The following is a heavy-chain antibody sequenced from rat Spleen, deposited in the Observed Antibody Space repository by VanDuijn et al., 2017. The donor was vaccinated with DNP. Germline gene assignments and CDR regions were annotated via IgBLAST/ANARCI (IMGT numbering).Heavy chain of an antibody. CDR1: GHSIASNY. V-gene: IGHV3-1*01. J-gene: IGHJ2*01. CDR2: ISYSGRT. Sequence: EVQLQESGPGLVKPSQSLSLTCSVTGHSIASNYWGWIRKFPRNRMEWIGHISYSGRTNFNPSLESRISITRDTSKNQFFLQWRSMTAEDTATYYCAREVIVRSTFSHWGQRVMVTVSS. CDR3: AREVIVRSTFSH. D-gene: IGHD4-3*01.